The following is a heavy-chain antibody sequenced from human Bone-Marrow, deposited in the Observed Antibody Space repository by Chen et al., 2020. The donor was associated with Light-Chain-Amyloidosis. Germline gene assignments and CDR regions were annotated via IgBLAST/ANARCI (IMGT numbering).Heavy chain of an antibody. CDR1: GYTFPNYW. V-gene: IGHV5-51*01. CDR3: ARRRDGYNFDY. D-gene: IGHD5-12*01. J-gene: IGHJ4*02. CDR2: IYPDDSDA. Sequence: EVQLDQSGPEVKKPGESLKISCKGSGYTFPNYWIGWVRQMPGKGLEWMGVIYPDDSDARYSPSFEGQVTISAAKSITTAYLQWRSLKASDTAMYYCARRRDGYNFDYWGQGTLVTVSS.